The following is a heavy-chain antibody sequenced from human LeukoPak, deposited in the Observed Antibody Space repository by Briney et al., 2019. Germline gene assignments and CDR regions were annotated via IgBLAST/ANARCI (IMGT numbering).Heavy chain of an antibody. CDR1: GYSFSSHD. Sequence: ASVKVSCKASGYSFSSHDINWVRQATRQGLEWMGWMNPKSGNTHHAQKFQGRVTMSRNTSISVAYLELSSLRSEDTAVYFCVRASLRRGLVGYYFDSWGQGTPVTVFS. CDR2: MNPKSGNT. CDR3: VRASLRRGLVGYYFDS. V-gene: IGHV1-8*01. D-gene: IGHD3-16*02. J-gene: IGHJ4*02.